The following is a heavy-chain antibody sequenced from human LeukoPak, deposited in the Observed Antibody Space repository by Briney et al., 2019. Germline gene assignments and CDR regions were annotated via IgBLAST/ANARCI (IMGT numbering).Heavy chain of an antibody. CDR3: ARLNPANHCFDP. Sequence: PSETLSLTCSVSGDSIGSSAYYWGWIRQSPGKGLEWLGSIYHSGSTYDNPSPKSRVTISVDTSKNQFPLKLDSVTAADTAVYSCARLNPANHCFDPWGQGTLVTVSS. J-gene: IGHJ5*02. D-gene: IGHD2-2*01. V-gene: IGHV4-39*01. CDR2: IYHSGST. CDR1: GDSIGSSAYY.